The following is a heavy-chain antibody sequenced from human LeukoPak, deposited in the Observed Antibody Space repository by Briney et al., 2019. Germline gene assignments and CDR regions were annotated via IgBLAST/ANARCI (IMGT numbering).Heavy chain of an antibody. CDR1: GGSFSGHY. CDR3: GSIGSSWYEDY. V-gene: IGHV4-34*01. D-gene: IGHD6-13*01. CDR2: INHSGST. Sequence: SETLSLTCAVYGGSFSGHYWSWIRQPPGKGLEWIGEINHSGSTNYNPSLKSRVTISVDTSKNQFSLNLSSVTAADTAVYYCGSIGSSWYEDYCGQGTRVTVSS. J-gene: IGHJ4*02.